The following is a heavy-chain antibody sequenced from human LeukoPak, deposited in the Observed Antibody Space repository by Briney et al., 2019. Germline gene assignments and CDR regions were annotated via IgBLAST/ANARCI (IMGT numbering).Heavy chain of an antibody. CDR1: GYSFTDYY. Sequence: GASVKVSCKTSGYSFTDYYMHWVRQAPGQGLEWMGWISAYNGNTNYAQKLQGRVTMTTDTSTSTAYMELRSLRSDDTAVYYCARDKGVKYQLLRYRPYNWFDPWGQGTLVTVSS. CDR2: ISAYNGNT. CDR3: ARDKGVKYQLLRYRPYNWFDP. V-gene: IGHV1-18*01. D-gene: IGHD2-2*01. J-gene: IGHJ5*02.